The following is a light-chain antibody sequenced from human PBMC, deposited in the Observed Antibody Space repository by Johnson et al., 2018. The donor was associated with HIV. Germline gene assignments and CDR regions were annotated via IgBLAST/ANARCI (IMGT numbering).Light chain of an antibody. CDR1: SSNIGYNS. V-gene: IGLV1-51*01. Sequence: QSVLTQPPSVSAAPGQKVTISCSGSSSNIGYNSVSWYLQLPGTAPKLLIYDNNKRPSGIPDRFSGSKSGTSATLGITGLQTGDEADYYCGTWDSSLSAGGVFVTGTKVTVL. J-gene: IGLJ1*01. CDR2: DNN. CDR3: GTWDSSLSAGGV.